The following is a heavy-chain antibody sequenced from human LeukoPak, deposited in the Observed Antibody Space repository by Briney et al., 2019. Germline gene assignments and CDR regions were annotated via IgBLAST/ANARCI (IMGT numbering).Heavy chain of an antibody. V-gene: IGHV4-39*01. CDR1: GGSISSSSYY. D-gene: IGHD3-10*01. CDR2: IYYSGST. CDR3: ASPLNDIGGFDY. Sequence: SGPTLVKPSETLSLTCTVSGGSISSSSYYWGWIRQPPGKGLEWIGSIYYSGSTYYNPSLKSRVTISVDTSKNQFSLELSSVTAADTAVYYCASPLNDIGGFDYWGQGTLVTVSS. J-gene: IGHJ4*02.